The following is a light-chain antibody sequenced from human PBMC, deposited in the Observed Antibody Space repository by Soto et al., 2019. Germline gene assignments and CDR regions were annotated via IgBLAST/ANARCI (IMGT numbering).Light chain of an antibody. V-gene: IGKV1-39*01. CDR1: QTIIGY. Sequence: DIQITQSPSSLSASIGDSVTITCRASQTIIGYLNWYQQKPGKAPRLLINAASNLQSGVPSRFRGSGSETDFTLTITSMQPEDFANYYCQQSYTTPRTFGQGTKVDIK. CDR3: QQSYTTPRT. CDR2: AAS. J-gene: IGKJ1*01.